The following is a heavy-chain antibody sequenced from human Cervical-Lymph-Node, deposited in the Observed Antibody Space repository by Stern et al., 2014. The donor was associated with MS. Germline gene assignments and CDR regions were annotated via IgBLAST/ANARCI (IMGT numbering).Heavy chain of an antibody. J-gene: IGHJ6*02. V-gene: IGHV1-46*01. CDR2: INPSGGST. CDR1: GYTFISYY. CDR3: AREVAGHRLGMMDV. Sequence: QVQLVQSGAEVKKPGASGKVSCKASGYTFISYYMHWVRQAPGQGLEWMGIINPSGGSTSYAQKFQGRVTMTRDTSTSTVYMELRSLRSDDTAVYYCAREVAGHRLGMMDVWGQGTTVTVSS. D-gene: IGHD6-19*01.